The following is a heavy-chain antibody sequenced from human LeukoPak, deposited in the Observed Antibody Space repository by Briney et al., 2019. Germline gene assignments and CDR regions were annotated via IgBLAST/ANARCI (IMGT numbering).Heavy chain of an antibody. D-gene: IGHD4-17*01. V-gene: IGHV3-33*01. J-gene: IGHJ4*02. CDR2: IWSDSTNK. CDR1: GFTFSTYA. Sequence: GRSLRLSCAASGFTFSTYAMHWARQAPGKGLEWVAVIWSDSTNKYYADSVRGRFTISRDNSKNTLYLQMSSLRAEDTAMYYCARDRLTTVTTFHFDYWGQGTLVTVSS. CDR3: ARDRLTTVTTFHFDY.